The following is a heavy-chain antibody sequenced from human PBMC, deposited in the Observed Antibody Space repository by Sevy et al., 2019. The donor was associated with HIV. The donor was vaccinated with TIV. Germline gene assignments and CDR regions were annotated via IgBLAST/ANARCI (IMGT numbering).Heavy chain of an antibody. CDR1: SGSISSGSYY. V-gene: IGHV4-61*09. D-gene: IGHD3-3*01. CDR2: IYTSGST. Sequence: SETLSLNCTVSSGSISSGSYYWSWIRQPAGEGLEWIGHIYTSGSTNYNPSLKSRVTMSVDTSKNQFSLKLSSVTAADTAMYYCARVTPNYDFWSGSRGNWFDPWGQGTLVTVSS. J-gene: IGHJ5*02. CDR3: ARVTPNYDFWSGSRGNWFDP.